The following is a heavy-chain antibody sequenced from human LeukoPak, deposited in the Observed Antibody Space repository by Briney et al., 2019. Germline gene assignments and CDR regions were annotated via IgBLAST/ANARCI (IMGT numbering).Heavy chain of an antibody. CDR1: GFTFGDYA. CDR2: ISWNSGSI. J-gene: IGHJ4*02. V-gene: IGHV3-9*01. CDR3: AKGGGWELLASFDY. D-gene: IGHD1-26*01. Sequence: GGSLRLSCAASGFTFGDYAMHWVRQAPGKGLEWVSGISWNSGSIGYADPVKGRFTISRDNAKNSLYLQMNSLRAEDTALYYCAKGGGWELLASFDYWGQGTLVTVSS.